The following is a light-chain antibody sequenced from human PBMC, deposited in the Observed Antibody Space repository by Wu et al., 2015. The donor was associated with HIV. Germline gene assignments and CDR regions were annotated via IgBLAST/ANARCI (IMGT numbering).Light chain of an antibody. J-gene: IGKJ1*01. Sequence: AIQLTQSPSSLSASIGDRVTITCRASQDISDFLAWYQQKPGKAPKLLIYGASILQTDVPSRFGGSGSGTDFTLTILYLQPDDLATYYCQQYNNYSWTFGQGTKVEIK. V-gene: IGKV1D-13*01. CDR2: GAS. CDR3: QQYNNYSWT. CDR1: QDISDF.